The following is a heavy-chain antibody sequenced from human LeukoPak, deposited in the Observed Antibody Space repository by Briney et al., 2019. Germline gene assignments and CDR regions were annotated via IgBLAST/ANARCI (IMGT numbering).Heavy chain of an antibody. V-gene: IGHV4-38-2*02. CDR2: IYHSGST. CDR3: ASSPSEYGDDAFDI. CDR1: GYSISSGYY. D-gene: IGHD6-6*01. Sequence: PSETLSLTCTVSGYSISSGYYWGWIRQPPGKGLEWIGSIYHSGSTYYNPSLKSRVTISVDTSKNQFSLKLSSVTAADTAVYYCASSPSEYGDDAFDIWGQGTMVTVSS. J-gene: IGHJ3*02.